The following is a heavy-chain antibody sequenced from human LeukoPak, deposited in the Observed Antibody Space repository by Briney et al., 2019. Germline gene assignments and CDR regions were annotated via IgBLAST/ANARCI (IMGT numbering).Heavy chain of an antibody. CDR2: INPNSGGT. Sequence: ASVKVPCKASGYTFTGYYMHWVRQAPGQGLEWMGWINPNSGGTNYAQKFQGRVTMTRDTSISTAYMELSRLRSDDTAVYYCARAIYSSSWYDYWGQGTLVTVSS. D-gene: IGHD6-13*01. CDR1: GYTFTGYY. J-gene: IGHJ4*02. CDR3: ARAIYSSSWYDY. V-gene: IGHV1-2*02.